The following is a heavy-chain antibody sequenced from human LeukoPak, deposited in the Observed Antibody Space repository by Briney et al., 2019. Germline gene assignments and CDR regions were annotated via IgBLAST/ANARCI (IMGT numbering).Heavy chain of an antibody. CDR1: GFTFSSYG. Sequence: GGSLRLSCAASGFTFSSYGMHWVRQAPGKGLEWVAVIWYDGSNKYYADSVKGRFTISRDNSKNTLYLQMNSLRAEDTAVYYCASQGDYAYGDYNWGQGTLVTVSS. CDR3: ASQGDYAYGDYN. CDR2: IWYDGSNK. J-gene: IGHJ4*02. D-gene: IGHD4-17*01. V-gene: IGHV3-33*01.